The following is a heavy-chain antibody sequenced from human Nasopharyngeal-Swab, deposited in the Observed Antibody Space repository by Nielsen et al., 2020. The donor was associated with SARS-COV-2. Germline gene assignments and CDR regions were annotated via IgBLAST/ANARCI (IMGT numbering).Heavy chain of an antibody. D-gene: IGHD6-19*01. Sequence: WIRQPPGKALEWLAHIFSNDEESYSTSLKSRLTISKDTSKSQVVLTMTNMDPVDTATYYCARMETIAVAGYYYYYGMDVWGQGTTVTVSS. J-gene: IGHJ6*02. CDR2: IFSNDEE. V-gene: IGHV2-26*01. CDR3: ARMETIAVAGYYYYYGMDV.